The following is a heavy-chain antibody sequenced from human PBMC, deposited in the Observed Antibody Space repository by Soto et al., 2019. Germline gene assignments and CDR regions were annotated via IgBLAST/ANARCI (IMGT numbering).Heavy chain of an antibody. CDR3: ARRRYGDY. V-gene: IGHV1-18*01. D-gene: IGHD1-1*01. J-gene: IGHJ4*02. Sequence: QVHLVQSGAEVKKPGASVKVSCKGSGYAFTTYGITWVRQAPGQGLEWMGWISAHNGNTNYAQKLQGRVTVTRDTSTSKAYMELRRMRSDDTAVYYCARRRYGDYWGQGALVTVSS. CDR2: ISAHNGNT. CDR1: GYAFTTYG.